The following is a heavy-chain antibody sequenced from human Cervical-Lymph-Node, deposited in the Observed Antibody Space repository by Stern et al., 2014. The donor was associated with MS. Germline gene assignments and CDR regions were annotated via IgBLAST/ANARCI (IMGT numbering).Heavy chain of an antibody. D-gene: IGHD1-26*01. Sequence: EVQLEESGAEVKKPGESLKISCKTAGYSFTHSWIGWVRQIPGKGLEWMGFIYPRYSDTRYSPSFQGQVIISADKSIGTAYLQWRSLKASDSGIYYCARGAPPENWGQGTLVTVSS. CDR1: GYSFTHSW. CDR2: IYPRYSDT. CDR3: ARGAPPEN. V-gene: IGHV5-51*03. J-gene: IGHJ4*02.